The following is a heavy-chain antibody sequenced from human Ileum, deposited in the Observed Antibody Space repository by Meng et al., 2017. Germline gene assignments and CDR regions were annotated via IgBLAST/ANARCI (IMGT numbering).Heavy chain of an antibody. J-gene: IGHJ5*02. CDR3: ARLIAGAPTNWFGP. V-gene: IGHV4-59*08. CDR1: GGSLTSYY. D-gene: IGHD2-21*01. CDR2: VYDSGST. Sequence: QVQLQESGPGLGKPAETLSLTGTVSGGSLTSYYWSWIQQAPGKGLEWIGYVYDSGSTNYNPSLRSRLSISVDESKNQFSLKLSSVTAADTAVYYCARLIAGAPTNWFGPWGQGTLVTVSS.